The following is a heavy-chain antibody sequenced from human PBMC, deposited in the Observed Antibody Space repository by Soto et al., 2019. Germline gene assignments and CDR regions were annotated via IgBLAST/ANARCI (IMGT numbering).Heavy chain of an antibody. Sequence: QVQLVQSGAEVKKPGSSVKVSCKASGGTFSSYTISWVRQAPGQGLEWMGRIIPILGIANYAQKFQGRVTITADKSTRTAYMERSSLRPEDTAVYYCATRRGDGYNDYWGQGTLVTVSS. J-gene: IGHJ4*02. CDR3: ATRRGDGYNDY. CDR1: GGTFSSYT. D-gene: IGHD3-10*01. V-gene: IGHV1-69*02. CDR2: IIPILGIA.